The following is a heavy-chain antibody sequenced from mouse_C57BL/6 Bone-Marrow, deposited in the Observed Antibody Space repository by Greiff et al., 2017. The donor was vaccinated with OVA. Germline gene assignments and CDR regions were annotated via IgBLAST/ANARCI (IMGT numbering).Heavy chain of an antibody. D-gene: IGHD2-4*01. CDR2: IDPDDGET. V-gene: IGHV14-2*01. Sequence: EVKLQESGAELVKPGASVKLSCTASGFTFTDYCMHWVKQRTEQGLEWIGRIDPDDGETKYAPKFQGKATITADTSSNTAYLQLSSLTSEDTAVYYCARCHYDYDRFAYWGQGTPVTVSA. J-gene: IGHJ3*01. CDR3: ARCHYDYDRFAY. CDR1: GFTFTDYC.